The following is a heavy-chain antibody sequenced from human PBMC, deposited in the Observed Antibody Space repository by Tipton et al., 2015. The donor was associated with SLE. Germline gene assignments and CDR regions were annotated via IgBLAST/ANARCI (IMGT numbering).Heavy chain of an antibody. CDR3: AVLQQLVGFDP. Sequence: TLSLTCTVSGGSISSYYWSWIRQPPGKGLEWIGYIYYSGSTNYNPSLKSRVTISVDTSKNQFSLKLSSVSAADTAVYYCAVLQQLVGFDPWGQGTLVTVSS. V-gene: IGHV4-59*07. CDR2: IYYSGST. D-gene: IGHD6-13*01. J-gene: IGHJ5*02. CDR1: GGSISSYY.